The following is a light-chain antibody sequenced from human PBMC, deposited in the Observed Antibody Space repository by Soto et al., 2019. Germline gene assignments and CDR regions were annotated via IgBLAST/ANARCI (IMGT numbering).Light chain of an antibody. Sequence: EIVMTQSPATLSVSPGERATLSCRASQSISSELAWYQQKPGQPPRLLIYGASTRATGVPARFTGSGSGSDFPLTISGLQSEDFALYYCQQGHNWPLTFGQGTRLEI. CDR2: GAS. CDR1: QSISSE. J-gene: IGKJ2*01. CDR3: QQGHNWPLT. V-gene: IGKV3-15*01.